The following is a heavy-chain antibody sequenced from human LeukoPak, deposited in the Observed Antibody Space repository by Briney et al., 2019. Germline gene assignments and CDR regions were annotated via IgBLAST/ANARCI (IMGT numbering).Heavy chain of an antibody. Sequence: GGSLRLSCAASGFTFSSYWMHWVRQAPGKGLVWVSRINSDGSSTSYADSVKGRFTISRDNAKNSLYLQMNSLRAEDTAVYYCARASSYYDFWSGYLGPLDYWGQGTLVTVSS. J-gene: IGHJ4*02. CDR2: INSDGSST. D-gene: IGHD3-3*01. CDR3: ARASSYYDFWSGYLGPLDY. CDR1: GFTFSSYW. V-gene: IGHV3-74*01.